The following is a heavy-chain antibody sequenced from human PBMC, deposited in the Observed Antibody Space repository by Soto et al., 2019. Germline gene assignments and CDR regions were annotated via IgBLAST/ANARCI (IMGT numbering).Heavy chain of an antibody. V-gene: IGHV1-69*01. J-gene: IGHJ6*02. CDR2: IIPIFGTA. CDR3: ARADILTGYYRYYYGMDV. D-gene: IGHD3-9*01. CDR1: GGTFSSYA. Sequence: QVQLVQSGAEVKKPGSSVKVSCKASGGTFSSYAISWVRQAPGQGLEWMGGIIPIFGTANYAQKFQGRVTITADESTSTAYMEVSSLRSEDTAVYYCARADILTGYYRYYYGMDVWGQGTTVTVSS.